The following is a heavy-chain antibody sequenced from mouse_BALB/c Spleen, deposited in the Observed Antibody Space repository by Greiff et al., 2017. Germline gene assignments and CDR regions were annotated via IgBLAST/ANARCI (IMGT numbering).Heavy chain of an antibody. Sequence: VQGVESGPGLVAPSQSLSITCTVSGFSLTSYGVHWVRQPPGKGLEWLGVIWAGGSTNYNSALMSRLSISKDNSKSQVFLKMNSLQTDDTAMYYCARDRWSDYAMDYWGQGTSVTVSS. CDR3: ARDRWSDYAMDY. V-gene: IGHV2-9*02. D-gene: IGHD2-3*01. CDR1: GFSLTSYG. J-gene: IGHJ4*01. CDR2: IWAGGST.